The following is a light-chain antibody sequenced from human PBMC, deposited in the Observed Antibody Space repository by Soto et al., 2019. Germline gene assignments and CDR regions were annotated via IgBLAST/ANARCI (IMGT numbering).Light chain of an antibody. V-gene: IGKV1-13*02. CDR1: QGISNA. CDR3: QQFNSYPIT. CDR2: DAS. Sequence: AIPLTQSPSSLSASVADRVTITCRASQGISNALAWYQQKPGKAPKLLIYDASNLESGVPSRFSGSGSGTDFTLTISSLQPEDFATYYCQQFNSYPITFGQGTRLEIK. J-gene: IGKJ5*01.